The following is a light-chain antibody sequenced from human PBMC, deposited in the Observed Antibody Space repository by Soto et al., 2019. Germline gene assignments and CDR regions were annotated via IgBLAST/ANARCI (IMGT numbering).Light chain of an antibody. CDR2: GTS. CDR3: RQYVTSPEWV. J-gene: IGKJ1*01. CDR1: QSVSSNY. Sequence: EVVLTQSPGTLSLSPGERATLSCRASQSVSSNYLAWYQQKPGQAPRLLIYGTSSRATGIPDRFSGSGSGTDFTLTISRLEPEDSAVYYCRQYVTSPEWVFGQGTKVDIK. V-gene: IGKV3-20*01.